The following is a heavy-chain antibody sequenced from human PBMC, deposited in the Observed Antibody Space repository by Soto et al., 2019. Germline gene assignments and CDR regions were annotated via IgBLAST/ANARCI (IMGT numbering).Heavy chain of an antibody. CDR2: IWYDGSNK. D-gene: IGHD1-26*01. V-gene: IGHV3-33*01. J-gene: IGHJ2*01. CDR3: ARDLESGSYDWYFDL. CDR1: GFTFSSYG. Sequence: GGSLRLSCAASGFTFSSYGMHWVRQAPGKGLEWVAVIWYDGSNKYYADSVKGRFTISRDNSKNTLYLQMNSLRAEDTAVYYCARDLESGSYDWYFDLWGRGTLVTVSS.